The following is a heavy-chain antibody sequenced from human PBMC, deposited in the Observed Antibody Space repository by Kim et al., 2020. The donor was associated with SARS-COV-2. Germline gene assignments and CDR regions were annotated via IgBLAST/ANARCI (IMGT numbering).Heavy chain of an antibody. V-gene: IGHV1-69*13. J-gene: IGHJ5*02. CDR3: ARSTDFWSGYEDPGRPPNWFDP. Sequence: SVKVSCKASGGTFSSYAISWVRQAPGQGLEWMGGIIPIFGTANYAQKFQGRVTITANESTSTAYMELSSLRSEDTAVYYCARSTDFWSGYEDPGRPPNWFDPWGQGTLVTVSS. D-gene: IGHD3-3*01. CDR2: IIPIFGTA. CDR1: GGTFSSYA.